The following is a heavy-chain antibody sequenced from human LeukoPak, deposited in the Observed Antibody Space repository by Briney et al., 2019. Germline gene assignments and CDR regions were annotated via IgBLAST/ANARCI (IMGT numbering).Heavy chain of an antibody. J-gene: IGHJ6*02. CDR2: ISAYNGNT. CDR3: ARDYDSSGYYYRDYYYYGMDV. Sequence: PWASVKVSCKASGYTFTSYGISWVRQAPGQGLEWMGWISAYNGNTNYAQKLQGRVTMTTDTSTSTAYMELRSLRSDDTAVYYCARDYDSSGYYYRDYYYYGMDVWGQGTTVTVSS. D-gene: IGHD3-22*01. CDR1: GYTFTSYG. V-gene: IGHV1-18*01.